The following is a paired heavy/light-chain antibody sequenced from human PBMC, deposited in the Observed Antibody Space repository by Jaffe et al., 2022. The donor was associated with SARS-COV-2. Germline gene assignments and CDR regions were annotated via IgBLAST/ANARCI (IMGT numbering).Heavy chain of an antibody. Sequence: QVQLVESGGNVVQPGGSLRLSCAASGFTFSAYGMHWVRQAPGKGLEWVAVISYDGSTKYHADSVKGRFTISRDNSKNTLYLEMKSLRAEDTAEYYCAKDVDMWGNGWFPIGNWGQGGLVTVSS. CDR3: AKDVDMWGNGWFPIGN. V-gene: IGHV3-30*18. CDR2: ISYDGSTK. CDR1: GFTFSAYG. J-gene: IGHJ4*02. D-gene: IGHD6-19*01.
Light chain of an antibody. J-gene: IGLJ3*02. V-gene: IGLV8-61*01. CDR1: SGSVSTSYY. CDR3: VLYMGSGSWV. CDR2: RTT. Sequence: QTVVTQEPSFSVSPGGTVTLTCGLSSGSVSTSYYASWHQQTPGQAPRTLIYRTTTRSSGVPDRFSGSILGNKAALTITGAQADDESNYYCVLYMGSGSWVFGGGTKLTVL.